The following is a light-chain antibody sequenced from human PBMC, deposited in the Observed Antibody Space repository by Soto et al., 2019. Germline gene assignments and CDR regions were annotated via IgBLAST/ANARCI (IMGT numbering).Light chain of an antibody. Sequence: QSALTQPPSASGSPGQSVTISCTGTSSDVGGYNYVSWYQQHPGKAPKLMIYEVSKRPSGVPDRFSGSKSGNTASLTVSGVQAEDEADYYCSSYAGSNNLVVFGGGTKRTVL. CDR1: SSDVGGYNY. CDR3: SSYAGSNNLVV. CDR2: EVS. V-gene: IGLV2-8*01. J-gene: IGLJ2*01.